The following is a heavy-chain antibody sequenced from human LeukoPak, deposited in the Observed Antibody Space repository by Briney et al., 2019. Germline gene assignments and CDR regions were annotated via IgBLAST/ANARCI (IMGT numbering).Heavy chain of an antibody. D-gene: IGHD1-26*01. CDR2: ISAYNGNT. V-gene: IGHV1-18*01. J-gene: IGHJ4*02. CDR3: ARDYAPHEVGATSEFDY. CDR1: GYTFTSYG. Sequence: ASVKVSCKASGYTFTSYGISWVRQAPGQGLEWMGWISAYNGNTNYAQKLQGRVTMTTGTSTSTAYMELRSLRSDDTAVYYCARDYAPHEVGATSEFDYWGQGTLVTVSS.